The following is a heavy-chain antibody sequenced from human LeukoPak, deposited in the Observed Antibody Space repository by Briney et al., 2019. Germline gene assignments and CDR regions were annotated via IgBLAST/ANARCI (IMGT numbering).Heavy chain of an antibody. D-gene: IGHD6-6*01. CDR1: GFTFSSYW. J-gene: IGHJ6*03. Sequence: PGGSLRLSCAASGFTFSSYWMSWVRQAPGKGLEWVANIKQDGSEKYYVDSVKGRFTISRDNAKNSLYLQMNSLRAEDTAVYYCARDDGSSSSRVLHYYYYYYMDVWGKGTTVTVSS. V-gene: IGHV3-7*01. CDR2: IKQDGSEK. CDR3: ARDDGSSSSRVLHYYYYYYMDV.